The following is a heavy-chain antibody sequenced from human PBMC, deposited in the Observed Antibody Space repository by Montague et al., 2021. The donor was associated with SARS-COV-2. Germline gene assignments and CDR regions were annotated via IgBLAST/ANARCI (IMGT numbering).Heavy chain of an antibody. D-gene: IGHD1-26*01. CDR1: GFSLSTSGVG. V-gene: IGHV2-5*02. CDR2: IYWDDDK. CDR3: AHRRGLLLSDAFDI. Sequence: PALVKPTQTLTLTCTFSGFSLSTSGVGVGWIRQPPGKALEWLALIYWDDDKRCSPSLKSRLTITKDTSKNQAVLTMTNMDPVDTATYYCAHRRGLLLSDAFDIWGQGTMVTVSS. J-gene: IGHJ3*02.